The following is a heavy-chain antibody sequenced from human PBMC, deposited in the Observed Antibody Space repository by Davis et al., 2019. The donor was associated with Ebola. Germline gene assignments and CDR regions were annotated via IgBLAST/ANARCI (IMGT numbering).Heavy chain of an antibody. CDR2: INHSGST. CDR1: GGSFSGYY. V-gene: IGHV4-34*01. J-gene: IGHJ4*02. D-gene: IGHD6-19*01. CDR3: ARGPSVAGHDY. Sequence: SETLSLTCAVYGGSFSGYYWSWIRQPPGKGLEWIEEINHSGSTNYNPSLKSRVTISVDTSKNQFSLKLSSVTAADTAVYYCARGPSVAGHDYWGQGTLVTVSS.